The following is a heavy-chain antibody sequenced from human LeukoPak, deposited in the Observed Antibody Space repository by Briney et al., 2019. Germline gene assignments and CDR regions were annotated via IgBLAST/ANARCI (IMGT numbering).Heavy chain of an antibody. D-gene: IGHD3-16*02. CDR2: MNPNSGNT. J-gene: IGHJ4*02. CDR1: GYTFTSYD. Sequence: ASVKVSCKASGYTFTSYDINWVRQATGQGLEWMGWMNPNSGNTVYAPKFQGRGTMTRNTSISTAYMELSSLRSEDTAVYYCARVTFGGVVADFDYWGQGTLVTVSS. V-gene: IGHV1-8*01. CDR3: ARVTFGGVVADFDY.